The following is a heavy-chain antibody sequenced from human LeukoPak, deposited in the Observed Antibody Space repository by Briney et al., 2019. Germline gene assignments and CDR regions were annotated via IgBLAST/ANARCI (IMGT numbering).Heavy chain of an antibody. V-gene: IGHV3-21*01. CDR1: GFTFSSYS. Sequence: GGSLRLSCAASGFTFSSYSMNWVRQALGKGLKWVSSISSSSSYIYYADSVKGQFTISRDNAKNSLYLQMNSLRAEDTAVYYCASPGGGYYYYYYMDVWGKGTTVTVSS. CDR3: ASPGGGYYYYYYMDV. CDR2: ISSSSSYI. D-gene: IGHD3-10*01. J-gene: IGHJ6*03.